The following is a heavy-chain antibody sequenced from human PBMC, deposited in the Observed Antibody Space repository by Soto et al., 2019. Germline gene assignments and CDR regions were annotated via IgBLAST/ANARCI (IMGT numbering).Heavy chain of an antibody. V-gene: IGHV3-21*01. D-gene: IGHD3-3*01. CDR3: ARGPLPDYDFWSGSPFDP. CDR1: GFTFSSYN. J-gene: IGHJ5*02. Sequence: ESGGGLVKPGGSLRLSCAASGFTFSSYNMKWVRQAPGKGLEWVSSISSGSTYIYYADSVKGRFTISRDNAKNSLYLQMNSLGAEDTAVYYCARGPLPDYDFWSGSPFDPWGQGTLVTVSS. CDR2: ISSGSTYI.